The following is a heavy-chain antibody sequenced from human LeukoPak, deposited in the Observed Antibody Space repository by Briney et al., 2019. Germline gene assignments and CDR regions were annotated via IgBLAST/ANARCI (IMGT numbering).Heavy chain of an antibody. J-gene: IGHJ3*02. Sequence: SETLSLTCAVYGGSFSGYYWSWIRQPPGKGLEWIGYIYYSGSTNYNPSLKSRVTISVDTSKNQFSLKLSSVTAADTAVYYCARVPWVPRAFIAAAGTHAFDIWGQGTMVTVSS. CDR3: ARVPWVPRAFIAAAGTHAFDI. V-gene: IGHV4-59*01. CDR2: IYYSGST. D-gene: IGHD6-13*01. CDR1: GGSFSGYY.